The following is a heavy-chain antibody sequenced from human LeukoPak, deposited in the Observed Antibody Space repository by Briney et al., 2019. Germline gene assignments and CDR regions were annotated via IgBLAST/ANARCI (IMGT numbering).Heavy chain of an antibody. Sequence: SETLSLTCVVYGGSFSGYYWSWIRQPPGKGLEWIGEINHSGSTNYNPSLKSRVTLSVDTSKNQLSLKLSSVTAADTAVYYCAXXXRTGVDPFDYWGQGTLVTVSS. CDR1: GGSFSGYY. V-gene: IGHV4-34*01. D-gene: IGHD3-10*01. J-gene: IGHJ4*02. CDR2: INHSGST. CDR3: AXXXRTGVDPFDY.